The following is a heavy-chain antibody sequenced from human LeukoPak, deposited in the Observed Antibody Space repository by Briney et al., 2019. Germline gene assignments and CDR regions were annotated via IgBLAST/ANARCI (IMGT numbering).Heavy chain of an antibody. V-gene: IGHV4-34*01. CDR1: GGSFSGYY. Sequence: SETLSLTCAVYGGSFSGYYWSWIRQPPGKGLEWIGEINHSGSTNYNPSLKSRVTISVDTSKNQFSLKLSSVTAADTAVYYCATTQQWLVLGAEYFQHWGQGTLVTVSS. CDR3: ATTQQWLVLGAEYFQH. CDR2: INHSGST. D-gene: IGHD6-19*01. J-gene: IGHJ1*01.